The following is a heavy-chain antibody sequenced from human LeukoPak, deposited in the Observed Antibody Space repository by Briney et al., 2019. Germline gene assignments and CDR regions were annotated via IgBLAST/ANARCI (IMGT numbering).Heavy chain of an antibody. Sequence: GASVKVSCKASGYTFTSYATHWVRQAPGQRLEWMGWINAGNGNTKYSQKFQGRVTITRDTSASTAYMELSSLRSEDTAVYYCARDDRNYYYYGMDVWGQGTTVTVSS. CDR2: INAGNGNT. CDR1: GYTFTSYA. CDR3: ARDDRNYYYYGMDV. J-gene: IGHJ6*02. V-gene: IGHV1-3*01.